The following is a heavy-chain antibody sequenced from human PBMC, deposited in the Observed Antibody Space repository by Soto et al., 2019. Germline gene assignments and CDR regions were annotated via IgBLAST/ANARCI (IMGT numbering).Heavy chain of an antibody. Sequence: PSETLSLTCTDSGGSISSGDYYWSWIRQPPGKGLEWIGYIYYSGSTYYNPSLKSRVTISVDTSKNQFSLKLSSVTAADTAVYYCARGSGGSYYDYYYYGMDVWGQGTTVTVSS. J-gene: IGHJ6*02. CDR3: ARGSGGSYYDYYYYGMDV. CDR2: IYYSGST. D-gene: IGHD1-26*01. CDR1: GGSISSGDYY. V-gene: IGHV4-30-4*01.